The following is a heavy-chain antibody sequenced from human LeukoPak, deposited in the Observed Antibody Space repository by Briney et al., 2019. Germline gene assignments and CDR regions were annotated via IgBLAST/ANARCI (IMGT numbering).Heavy chain of an antibody. Sequence: GGSLRLSCAASGLTFSSYGMHWVRQAPGKGLEWVAFVQFDGSNKYYADSVKGRFTISRDNSKNTLYLQMNSLRVEDTAVYYCATAYFDSSGYSGYWGQGTLVTVSS. D-gene: IGHD3-22*01. CDR2: VQFDGSNK. J-gene: IGHJ4*02. CDR1: GLTFSSYG. V-gene: IGHV3-30*02. CDR3: ATAYFDSSGYSGY.